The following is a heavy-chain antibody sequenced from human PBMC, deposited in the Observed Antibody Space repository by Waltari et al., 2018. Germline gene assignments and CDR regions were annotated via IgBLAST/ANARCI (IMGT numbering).Heavy chain of an antibody. CDR3: ARAYNWNDFFDF. V-gene: IGHV3-23*01. CDR1: GLTFINYG. Sequence: EVQLLESGGGLVQPGGSLRLSCAASGLTFINYGMSWVRKAPGKGLGGVSGISGSGGSTYYADSVKGRFTISRDNSKNTLYLQMNSLRADDSAFYYCARAYNWNDFFDFWGLGTLVTVSS. D-gene: IGHD1-1*01. CDR2: ISGSGGST. J-gene: IGHJ4*02.